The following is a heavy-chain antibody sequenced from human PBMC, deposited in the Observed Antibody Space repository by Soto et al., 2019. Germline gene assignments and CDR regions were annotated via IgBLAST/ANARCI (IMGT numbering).Heavy chain of an antibody. CDR1: GGSISSGDYY. J-gene: IGHJ5*02. D-gene: IGHD2-2*01. CDR2: IYYSGST. Sequence: ASETLSLTCTVSGGSISSGDYYWSWIRQPPGKGLEWIGYIYYSGSTYYNPSLKSRVTISVDTSKNQFSLKLSSVTAADTAVYYCARATIVLVPAAMVSHWFEPWGQGTLVTVSS. V-gene: IGHV4-30-4*01. CDR3: ARATIVLVPAAMVSHWFEP.